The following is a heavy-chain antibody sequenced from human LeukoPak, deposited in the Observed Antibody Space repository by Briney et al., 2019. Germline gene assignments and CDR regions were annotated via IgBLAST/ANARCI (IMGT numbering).Heavy chain of an antibody. CDR1: GFTFGDYA. D-gene: IGHD1-26*01. CDR3: VKDFVGGYQAYGLDA. V-gene: IGHV3-9*01. Sequence: GVSLRLSCAASGFTFGDYAMLWVRHSPGKGLEWVSGISWNSETKAYADSVNGRFTVSRDNAKNSLYLQMDSIKTENTALYYRVKDFVGGYQAYGLDAWGQGTTATVSS. CDR2: ISWNSETK. J-gene: IGHJ6*02.